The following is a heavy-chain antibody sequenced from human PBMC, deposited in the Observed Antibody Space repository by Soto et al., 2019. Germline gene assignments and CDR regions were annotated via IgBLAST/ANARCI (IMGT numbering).Heavy chain of an antibody. CDR3: ARDGERDTGLNFYYYLHGMDA. V-gene: IGHV1-18*04. Sequence: ASVNVSCKASGSTFTTYGISWVRQATGQVLEWMGWISPYNGTTKYAEKFQGEMTMTTDTATSTAYMDLRSLRSDDTAVYYCARDGERDTGLNFYYYLHGMDAWGQGTRVTVSS. D-gene: IGHD1-1*01. CDR2: ISPYNGTT. J-gene: IGHJ6*02. CDR1: GSTFTTYG.